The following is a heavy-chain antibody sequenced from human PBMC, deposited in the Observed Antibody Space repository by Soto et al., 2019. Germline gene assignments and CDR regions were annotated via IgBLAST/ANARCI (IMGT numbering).Heavy chain of an antibody. V-gene: IGHV3-23*01. CDR2: IGSIGSNI. J-gene: IGHJ4*02. CDR1: GFTFSSSD. Sequence: GGSLRLSCPASGFTFSSSDMIWVRQAPGKGLEFLSSIGSIGSNICYSNSVKGRFTISRDNSKNTLYLQINSLRAEHTAIYYCATIQNWCGACWGQGTLVTVSS. CDR3: ATIQNWCGAC. D-gene: IGHD2-21*01.